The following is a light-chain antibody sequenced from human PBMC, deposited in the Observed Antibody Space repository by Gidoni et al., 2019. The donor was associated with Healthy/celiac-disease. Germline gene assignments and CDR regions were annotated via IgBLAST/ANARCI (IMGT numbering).Light chain of an antibody. CDR1: SSDVGGYNY. CDR3: SSYTSSSPWV. V-gene: IGLV2-14*01. CDR2: EVS. J-gene: IGLJ3*02. Sequence: QSALTQPASGSGSPGQSLTISCTGTSSDVGGYNYVSWYQQHPGKAPKLMIYEVSNRPSGVSNRFSGSKSGNTASLTISGLQAEDEADYYCSSYTSSSPWVFGGGPQLTVL.